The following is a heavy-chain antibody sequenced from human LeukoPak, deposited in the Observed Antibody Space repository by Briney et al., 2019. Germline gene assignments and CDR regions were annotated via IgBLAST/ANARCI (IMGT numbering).Heavy chain of an antibody. CDR1: GFTFSIYW. CDR3: ASSLVGDGRGYDAFDI. CDR2: INSHGTST. D-gene: IGHD1-26*01. Sequence: PGGSLRLSCAASGFTFSIYWMSWVRKGPGKGLVWVSRINSHGTSTNYADSVKGRFTVSRDNSKNTLYLQMNSLRVEDTAVYYCASSLVGDGRGYDAFDIWGQGTMVTVST. V-gene: IGHV3-74*01. J-gene: IGHJ3*02.